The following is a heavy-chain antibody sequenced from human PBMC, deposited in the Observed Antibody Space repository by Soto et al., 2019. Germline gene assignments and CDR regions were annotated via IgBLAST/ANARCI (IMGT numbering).Heavy chain of an antibody. CDR3: ARGARYYYDSSGSPLDY. Sequence: GGSLRLSCAASGFTFSSYSMNWVRQAPGKGLEWVSYISGSSSTIYYADSVKGRFTISRDNAKNSLYLQMNSLRDEDTAVYYCARGARYYYDSSGSPLDYWGQGTLVTVSS. J-gene: IGHJ4*02. CDR1: GFTFSSYS. D-gene: IGHD3-22*01. V-gene: IGHV3-48*02. CDR2: ISGSSSTI.